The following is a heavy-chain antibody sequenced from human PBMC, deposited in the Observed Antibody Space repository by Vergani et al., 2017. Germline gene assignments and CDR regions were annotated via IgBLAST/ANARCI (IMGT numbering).Heavy chain of an antibody. V-gene: IGHV3-30*18. CDR3: AKAKAAILDY. J-gene: IGHJ4*02. Sequence: QVQLVESGGGVVQPGRSLRLSCAASGFTFSNFGMHWVRQGPGKGLEWVAIISYDGSYKYFADSVKGRFTISRDNSKSTLYLQMSSLRAEDTAVYYCAKAKAAILDYWGQGALVTVSS. D-gene: IGHD2-2*02. CDR1: GFTFSNFG. CDR2: ISYDGSYK.